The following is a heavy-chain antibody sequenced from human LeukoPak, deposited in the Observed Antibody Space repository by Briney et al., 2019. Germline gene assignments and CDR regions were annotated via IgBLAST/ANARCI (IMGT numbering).Heavy chain of an antibody. V-gene: IGHV4-31*03. CDR3: AKTFCSSITCPLDY. Sequence: SQTLSLTCTVSGGSITSGTYYWTWIRHHPGKGLEWIGYIYSSGDTQYNPSLRSRVTMSVDTSKSQFSLKLSSVAAADTAVYYCAKTFCSSITCPLDYWGQGTLVTVSS. D-gene: IGHD2-2*01. CDR2: IYSSGDT. J-gene: IGHJ4*02. CDR1: GGSITSGTYY.